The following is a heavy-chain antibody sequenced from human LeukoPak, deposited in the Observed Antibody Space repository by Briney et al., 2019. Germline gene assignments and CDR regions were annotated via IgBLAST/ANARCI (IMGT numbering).Heavy chain of an antibody. D-gene: IGHD3-9*01. CDR3: ATDISTHYFGS. J-gene: IGHJ4*02. CDR2: IWYDASNK. CDR1: GFIFSNYA. V-gene: IGHV3-33*08. Sequence: GGSLRLSCAASGFIFSNYALHWVRQAPGKGLEWVTFIWYDASNKYYAESVKGRFTISRDNSRNTVFLQMNSLRAEDTAIYYCATDISTHYFGSWGQGTLVTVSS.